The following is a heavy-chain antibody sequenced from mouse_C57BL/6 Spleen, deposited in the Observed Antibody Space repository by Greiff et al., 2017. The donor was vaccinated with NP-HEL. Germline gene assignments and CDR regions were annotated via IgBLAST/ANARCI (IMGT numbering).Heavy chain of an antibody. CDR2: ILPGRGST. CDR1: GYTFSGYW. D-gene: IGHD2-4*01. V-gene: IGHV1-9*01. J-gene: IGHJ3*01. Sequence: VQLQQSGAELMKPGASVKPSCTATGYTFSGYWIEWVKQRPAHGLEWIAEILPGRGSTNYNEKCIGKDTFTADTSSNPAYLHLSSLSTADSAIYYCARKGTYDYDGCAYWDQGTLVTVSA. CDR3: ARKGTYDYDGCAY.